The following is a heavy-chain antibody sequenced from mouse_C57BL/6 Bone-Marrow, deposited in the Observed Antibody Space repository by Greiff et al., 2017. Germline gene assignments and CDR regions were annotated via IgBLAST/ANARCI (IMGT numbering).Heavy chain of an antibody. V-gene: IGHV1-59*01. D-gene: IGHD2-3*01. CDR3: ANDLHCDY. Sequence: QVQLQQPGAELVRPGTSVKLSCKASGYTFTSYWMHWVKQRPGQGLEWIGVIDPSDSYTNYNQKFKGKATLTVDTSSSTAYMQLSSLTSEDSAVYYCANDLHCDYWGQGTTLTVSS. CDR1: GYTFTSYW. J-gene: IGHJ2*01. CDR2: IDPSDSYT.